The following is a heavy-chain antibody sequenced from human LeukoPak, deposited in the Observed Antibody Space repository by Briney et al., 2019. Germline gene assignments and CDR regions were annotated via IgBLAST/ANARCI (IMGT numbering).Heavy chain of an antibody. D-gene: IGHD4-17*01. CDR3: ARGGTTVPESFDY. CDR1: GFTFSNYA. J-gene: IGHJ4*02. CDR2: ISSNGGGT. Sequence: QPGGSLRLSCAASGFTFSNYAMHWVPQAPGKGLEYVSAISSNGGGTYYANSVKGRFTVSRDNSKNTLYLQMGSLRAEDMAVYYCARGGTTVPESFDYWGQGTLVTVSS. V-gene: IGHV3-64*01.